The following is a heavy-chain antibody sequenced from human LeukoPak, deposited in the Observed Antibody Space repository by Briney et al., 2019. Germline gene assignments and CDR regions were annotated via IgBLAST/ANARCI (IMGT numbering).Heavy chain of an antibody. V-gene: IGHV3-53*01. CDR2: IYSGGST. J-gene: IGHJ2*01. D-gene: IGHD7-27*01. Sequence: GGSLRLSCAASGFTVSSNYMSWVRQAPGKGLERVSVIYSGGSTYYADSVKGRFTISRDNSKNTLYLQMNSLRAEDTAVYHCARNWGTGYFDLWGRGTLVTVSS. CDR1: GFTVSSNY. CDR3: ARNWGTGYFDL.